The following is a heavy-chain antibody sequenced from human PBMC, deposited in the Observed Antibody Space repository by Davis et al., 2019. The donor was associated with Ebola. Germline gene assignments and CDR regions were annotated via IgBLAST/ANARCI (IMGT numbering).Heavy chain of an antibody. V-gene: IGHV3-21*01. D-gene: IGHD3-3*01. CDR3: AKDLRHYDFWGGYGGVDV. CDR1: RFTFSSYT. J-gene: IGHJ6*02. Sequence: PGGSLRLSCAASRFTFSSYTMTWVRPAPGKGLDWVSSLTHSSSHIYYADSVKGRFTISRDNANTSLYLQMNSLGAEDTAVYYCAKDLRHYDFWGGYGGVDVWGQGTTVTVSS. CDR2: LTHSSSHI.